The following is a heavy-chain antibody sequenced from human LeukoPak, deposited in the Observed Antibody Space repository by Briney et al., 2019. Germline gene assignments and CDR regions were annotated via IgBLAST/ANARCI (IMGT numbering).Heavy chain of an antibody. CDR3: AREAVRLRYFDSPNFDY. J-gene: IGHJ4*02. D-gene: IGHD3-9*01. CDR1: GFTFSSYS. Sequence: GGSLRLSCAASGFTFSSYSMNWVRQAPGKGLEWVSSISSSSSYIYYADSVKGRFTISRDNAKNSLYLQMDSLRAEDTAVYYCAREAVRLRYFDSPNFDYWGQGTLVTVSS. CDR2: ISSSSSYI. V-gene: IGHV3-21*01.